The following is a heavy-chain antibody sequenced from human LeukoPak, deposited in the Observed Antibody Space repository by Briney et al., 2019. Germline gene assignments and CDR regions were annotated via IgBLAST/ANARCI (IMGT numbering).Heavy chain of an antibody. CDR2: INPNSGGT. CDR3: ARDTHYGDYRYDY. CDR1: GYTFTGYY. Sequence: GASVKVSCKASGYTFTGYYMHWVRQAPGQGLEWMGWINPNSGGTNYAQKFQGRVTMTRDTSISTAYMELSRLRSDDTAVYYCARDTHYGDYRYDYWGQGTLVTVSS. V-gene: IGHV1-2*02. D-gene: IGHD4-17*01. J-gene: IGHJ4*02.